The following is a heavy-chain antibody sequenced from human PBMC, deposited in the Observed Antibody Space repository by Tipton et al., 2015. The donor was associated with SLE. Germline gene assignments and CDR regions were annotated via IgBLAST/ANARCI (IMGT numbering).Heavy chain of an antibody. CDR3: ARGSDRGGYFGAFDI. CDR2: VYYTGNT. D-gene: IGHD3-22*01. V-gene: IGHV4-39*07. CDR1: GDSISSSSYY. Sequence: TLSLTCIVSGDSISSSSYYWGWIRQPPGKGLEWVGTVYYTGNTFYNPSLKSRVTISVDTSKNQFSLKVNSVTAADTAVYYCARGSDRGGYFGAFDIWGQGATVTASS. J-gene: IGHJ3*02.